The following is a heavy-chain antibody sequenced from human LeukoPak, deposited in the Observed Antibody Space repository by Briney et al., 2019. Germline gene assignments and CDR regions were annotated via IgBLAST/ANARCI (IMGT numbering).Heavy chain of an antibody. CDR1: GYTFTSYD. CDR3: ARGTGDSSGYYDLYNWFDP. J-gene: IGHJ5*02. Sequence: ASVKVSCKASGYTFTSYDINWVRQATGQGLEWMGWMNPNSGNTGYAQKFQGRVTMTRNTSISTAYMELSSPRSEDTAVYYCARGTGDSSGYYDLYNWFDPWGQGTLVTVSS. V-gene: IGHV1-8*01. CDR2: MNPNSGNT. D-gene: IGHD3-22*01.